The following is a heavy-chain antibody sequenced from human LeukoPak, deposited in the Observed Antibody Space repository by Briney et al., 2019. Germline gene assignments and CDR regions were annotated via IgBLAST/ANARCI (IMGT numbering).Heavy chain of an antibody. D-gene: IGHD2-2*01. J-gene: IGHJ4*02. Sequence: SVTVSFKSSVGTFSSYAISWVRQAPGHGLEWMGRIIPILGIENYAQKFQGRVTITADKSTYTAYMELSSLRSEDTAVYYCASTSDCSTTSCPNAFDYWGQGTLVTVSS. CDR1: VGTFSSYA. CDR2: IIPILGIE. V-gene: IGHV1-69*04. CDR3: ASTSDCSTTSCPNAFDY.